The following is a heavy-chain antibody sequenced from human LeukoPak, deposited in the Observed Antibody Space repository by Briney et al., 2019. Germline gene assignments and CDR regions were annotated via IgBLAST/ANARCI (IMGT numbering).Heavy chain of an antibody. J-gene: IGHJ4*02. D-gene: IGHD4-11*01. Sequence: SVKVSCKASGGTFSSYAISWVRQAPGQGLEWMGGIIPIFGTANYAQEFQGRVAITADESTSTAYMELSSLRSEDTAVYYCALESDYMGGRFDYWGQGTLVTVSS. V-gene: IGHV1-69*13. CDR2: IIPIFGTA. CDR3: ALESDYMGGRFDY. CDR1: GGTFSSYA.